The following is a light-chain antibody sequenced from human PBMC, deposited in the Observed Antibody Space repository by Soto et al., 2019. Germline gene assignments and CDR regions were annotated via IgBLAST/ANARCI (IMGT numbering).Light chain of an antibody. V-gene: IGKV2-28*01. CDR2: LGS. Sequence: DIVMTQSPLSLPVTPGEPASISCRSSQSLLHSNGYNYLDWYLQKPGQSPQLLIYLGSNRASGVHDRVSGSGSSTDFTLKISRVEAEDVGVYYCMQALQTPFTFGPGTKVDIK. J-gene: IGKJ3*01. CDR1: QSLLHSNGYNY. CDR3: MQALQTPFT.